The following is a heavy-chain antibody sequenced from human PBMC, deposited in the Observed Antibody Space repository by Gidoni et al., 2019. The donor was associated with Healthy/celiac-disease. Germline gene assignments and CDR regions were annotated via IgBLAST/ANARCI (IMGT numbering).Heavy chain of an antibody. CDR1: GFTVSSNY. CDR3: ARDSYYYDSSGYYYYDY. CDR2: IYSCCST. D-gene: IGHD3-22*01. V-gene: IGHV3-53*02. Sequence: EVQLVETGGGLIQTGGSLRLSCAAYGFTVSSNYMSWVRQAPGKGLEWVSVIYSCCSTYYADSVKGRFTISRDNSKNTLYLKMNSLRAEDTAVYYFARDSYYYDSSGYYYYDYWGQGTLVTVSS. J-gene: IGHJ4*02.